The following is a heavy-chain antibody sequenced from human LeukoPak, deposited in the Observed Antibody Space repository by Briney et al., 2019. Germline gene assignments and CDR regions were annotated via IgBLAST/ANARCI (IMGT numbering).Heavy chain of an antibody. V-gene: IGHV3-30*18. CDR3: AKGCPSTSYYDFWSGYCTPLDY. CDR2: ISYDGSNK. Sequence: GSLRLSCAASGFTFSSYGMHWVRQAPGKGLEWVAVISYDGSNKYYADSVKGRFTISRDNSKNTLYLQMNSLRAEDTAVYYCAKGCPSTSYYDFWSGYCTPLDYWGQGTLVTV. D-gene: IGHD3-3*01. CDR1: GFTFSSYG. J-gene: IGHJ4*02.